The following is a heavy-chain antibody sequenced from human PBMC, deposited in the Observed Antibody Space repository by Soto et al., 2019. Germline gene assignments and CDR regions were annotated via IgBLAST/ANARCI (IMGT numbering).Heavy chain of an antibody. CDR3: ARRPKRGSYSWCFDY. V-gene: IGHV4-39*01. D-gene: IGHD1-26*01. J-gene: IGHJ4*02. Sequence: SETLSLTCTVSGGSITSNAYYWGWIRQPPGKGLEWLGYIYYSGSASYNPSLQSRVTMSVDTSKNQSSLKLSSVTAADTAVYYCARRPKRGSYSWCFDYWGQGTLVTVSS. CDR2: IYYSGSA. CDR1: GGSITSNAYY.